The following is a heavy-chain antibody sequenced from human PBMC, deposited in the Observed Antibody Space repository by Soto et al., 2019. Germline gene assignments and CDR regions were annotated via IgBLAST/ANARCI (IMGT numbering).Heavy chain of an antibody. V-gene: IGHV3-7*01. Sequence: PGGSLRLSCAASGFTFSSYWMSWVRQAPGKGLEWVANIKQDGSEKYYVDSVKGRFTISRDNAKNSLYLQMNSLRAEDTAVYYCARDPSIVVVTVRLHYYYGMDVWGPGTIVTGFS. CDR2: IKQDGSEK. J-gene: IGHJ6*02. D-gene: IGHD2-21*02. CDR1: GFTFSSYW. CDR3: ARDPSIVVVTVRLHYYYGMDV.